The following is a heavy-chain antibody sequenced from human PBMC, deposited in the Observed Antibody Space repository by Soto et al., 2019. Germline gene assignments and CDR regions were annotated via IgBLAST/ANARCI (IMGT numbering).Heavy chain of an antibody. J-gene: IGHJ6*01. Sequence: QVQLQESGPGLVKPSETLSLACNVSGGSFGNYYWSWIRQPPGKGPEWIGYIYFGGRTNYNPALKSRATISIDTSKQQLALRLSSVTGPESAVHYCATGLFVPDNYFNYGGDVWGHGTAVTISS. CDR3: ATGLFVPDNYFNYGGDV. D-gene: IGHD2-21*01. V-gene: IGHV4-59*01. CDR1: GGSFGNYY. CDR2: IYFGGRT.